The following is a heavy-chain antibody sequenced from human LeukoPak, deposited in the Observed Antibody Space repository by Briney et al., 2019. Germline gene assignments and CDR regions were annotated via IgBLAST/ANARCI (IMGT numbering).Heavy chain of an antibody. Sequence: SSVKVSSKASGGTFSSYAISWVRQAPGQGLEWMVGTMPMFGTANYAQQFQGRVTVTADESPSTAYMELSSLRSEDTAVYYCARDPPAWRELGREAFDIWGQGTMVTVPS. CDR1: GGTFSSYA. CDR3: ARDPPAWRELGREAFDI. V-gene: IGHV1-69*13. D-gene: IGHD1-26*01. J-gene: IGHJ3*02. CDR2: TMPMFGTA.